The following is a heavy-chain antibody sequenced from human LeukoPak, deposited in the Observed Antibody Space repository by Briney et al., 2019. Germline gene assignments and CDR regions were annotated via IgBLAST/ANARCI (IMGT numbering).Heavy chain of an antibody. CDR3: ARVATGYYNRGAYY. J-gene: IGHJ4*02. CDR1: GGSVSSGRYY. V-gene: IGHV4-61*01. CDR2: IYYSGST. Sequence: ASETLSLTCTVSGGSVSSGRYYWSWIRQPPGKGLEWIGYIYYSGSTNYNPSLKSRVTISVGTSKNQFSLKLSSVTAADTAVYYCARVATGYYNRGAYYWGQGTLVTVSS. D-gene: IGHD3-9*01.